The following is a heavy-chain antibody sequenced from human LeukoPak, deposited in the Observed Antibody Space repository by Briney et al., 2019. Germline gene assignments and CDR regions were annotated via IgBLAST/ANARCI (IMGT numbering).Heavy chain of an antibody. CDR3: ATSGGYYYYMDV. CDR1: GFTFSSYG. Sequence: PGGSLRLSCAASGFTFSSYGMHWVRQAPGKGLERVAVIWYDGNNKYYADSVKGRFTISRDNSKNTLYLQMNSLRAEDTAVYYCATSGGYYYYMDVWGKGTTVTVSS. D-gene: IGHD6-19*01. V-gene: IGHV3-33*01. CDR2: IWYDGNNK. J-gene: IGHJ6*03.